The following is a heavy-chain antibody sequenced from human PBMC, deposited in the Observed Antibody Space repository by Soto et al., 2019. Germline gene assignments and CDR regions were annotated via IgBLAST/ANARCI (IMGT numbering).Heavy chain of an antibody. CDR3: VKDGYSGSYYSTDHPNFDY. Sequence: HPGGSLRLSCSASGFTFSSYAMHWVRQAPGKGLEYVSAISSNGGSTYYADSVKGRFTISRDNSKNTLYLQMSSLRAEDTAVYYCVKDGYSGSYYSTDHPNFDYWGQGTLVTVSS. CDR2: ISSNGGST. D-gene: IGHD1-26*01. J-gene: IGHJ4*02. V-gene: IGHV3-64D*06. CDR1: GFTFSSYA.